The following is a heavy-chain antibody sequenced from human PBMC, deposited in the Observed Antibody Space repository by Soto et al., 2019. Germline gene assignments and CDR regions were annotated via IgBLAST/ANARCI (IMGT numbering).Heavy chain of an antibody. V-gene: IGHV1-3*01. Sequence: ASVKVSCTASGYTFTSYAMHWVRQAPGQRLEWMGWINAGNGNTKYSQKFQGRVTITRDTSASTAYMELSSLRSEDTAVYYCARALTLPGTADAFDIWGQGTMVTVSS. CDR3: ARALTLPGTADAFDI. J-gene: IGHJ3*02. D-gene: IGHD1-1*01. CDR1: GYTFTSYA. CDR2: INAGNGNT.